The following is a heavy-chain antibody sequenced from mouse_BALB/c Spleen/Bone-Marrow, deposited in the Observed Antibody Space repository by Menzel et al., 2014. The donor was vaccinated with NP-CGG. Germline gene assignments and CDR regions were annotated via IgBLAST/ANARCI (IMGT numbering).Heavy chain of an antibody. J-gene: IGHJ1*01. D-gene: IGHD1-2*01. V-gene: IGHV1-12*01. CDR2: IYPGNGDT. Sequence: LQQSGAELVKPGASVKMSCKASGYTFTSYNMHWVKQTPGQGLEWIGSIYPGNGDTSYNQKFKGKATLTADKSSSTAYMQLSSLTSEDSAVYYCARRGISTAAWYFDVRGAGTTVTVSS. CDR1: GYTFTSYN. CDR3: ARRGISTAAWYFDV.